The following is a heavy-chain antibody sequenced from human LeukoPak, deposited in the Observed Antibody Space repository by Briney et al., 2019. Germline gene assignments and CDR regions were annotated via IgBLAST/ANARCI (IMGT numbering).Heavy chain of an antibody. V-gene: IGHV3-13*01. Sequence: GGSLRLSCAASGFTFSSYDMHWVRQATGKGLEWVSAIGTAGDTYYPGSVKGRFTISRENAKNSLYLQMNSLRAEDTAVYYCARGVSGSYPSDFDYWGQGTLVTVSS. CDR1: GFTFSSYD. CDR2: IGTAGDT. CDR3: ARGVSGSYPSDFDY. D-gene: IGHD1-26*01. J-gene: IGHJ4*02.